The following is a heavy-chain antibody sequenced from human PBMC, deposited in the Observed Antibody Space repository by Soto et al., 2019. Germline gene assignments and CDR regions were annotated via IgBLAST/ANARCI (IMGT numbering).Heavy chain of an antibody. CDR2: IIPIFGTA. J-gene: IGHJ5*02. V-gene: IGHV1-69*13. Sequence: ASVKVSCKASGGTFSSYAISWVRQAPGQGLEWMGGIIPIFGTANYAQKFQGRVTITADESTGTAYMELSSLRSEDTAVYYCARGILHDYGGPNWFDPWGQGTLVTVSS. D-gene: IGHD4-17*01. CDR3: ARGILHDYGGPNWFDP. CDR1: GGTFSSYA.